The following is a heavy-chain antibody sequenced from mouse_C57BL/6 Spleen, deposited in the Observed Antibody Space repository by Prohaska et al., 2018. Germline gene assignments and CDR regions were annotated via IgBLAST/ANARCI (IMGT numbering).Heavy chain of an antibody. CDR3: ARSDLPYYFDY. Sequence: QVQLQQSGAELVKPGASVKISCKASGYAFSSYWMNWVKQRPGKGLEWIGQIYPGDGDTNYNGKFKGKATLTADKSSSTAYMQLSSLTSEDSAVYFCARSDLPYYFDYWGQGTTLTVSS. J-gene: IGHJ2*01. CDR1: GYAFSSYW. CDR2: IYPGDGDT. D-gene: IGHD6-1*01. V-gene: IGHV1-80*01.